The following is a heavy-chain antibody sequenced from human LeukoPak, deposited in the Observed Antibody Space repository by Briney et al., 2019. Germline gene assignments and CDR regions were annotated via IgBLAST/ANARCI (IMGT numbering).Heavy chain of an antibody. D-gene: IGHD6-13*01. CDR3: ARGPPRAAAGTKENFDY. Sequence: SETLSLTCAVSGYSISSGYYWGRIRQPPGKGLEWIGSIYHSGSTYYNPSLKSRVTISVDTSKNQFSLKLSSVTAADTAVYYCARGPPRAAAGTKENFDYWGQGTLVTVSS. CDR2: IYHSGST. CDR1: GYSISSGYY. J-gene: IGHJ4*02. V-gene: IGHV4-38-2*01.